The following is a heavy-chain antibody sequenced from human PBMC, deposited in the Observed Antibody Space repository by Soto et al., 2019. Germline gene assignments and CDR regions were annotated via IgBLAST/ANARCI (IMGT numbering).Heavy chain of an antibody. CDR2: ISANTGNT. D-gene: IGHD3-3*01. CDR3: ARDYFDVWVWCRPPHFSNYYGMDV. J-gene: IGHJ6*02. Sequence: QVQLVQSGGEVKKPGASVKVSCETSGFTFKSFGFTWVRQAPGQGLEWMGWISANTGNTVYEQKFQGRVTMTTDTSTRPAYMELRSLRADDTAMYYCARDYFDVWVWCRPPHFSNYYGMDVWGQGTAVTVSS. V-gene: IGHV1-18*01. CDR1: GFTFKSFG.